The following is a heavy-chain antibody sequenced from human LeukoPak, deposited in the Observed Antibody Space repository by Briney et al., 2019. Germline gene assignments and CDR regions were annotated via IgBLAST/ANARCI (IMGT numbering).Heavy chain of an antibody. CDR1: GGTFSSYA. CDR3: ARDHTDIVVARNGFDP. V-gene: IGHV1-69*13. D-gene: IGHD2-2*01. Sequence: SVKVSCKASGGTFSSYAISWVRQAPGQGLEWMGGIIPIFGTANYAQKFQGRVTITADESTSTAYMELSSLRSEDTAVYYCARDHTDIVVARNGFDPWGQGTLVTVSS. J-gene: IGHJ5*02. CDR2: IIPIFGTA.